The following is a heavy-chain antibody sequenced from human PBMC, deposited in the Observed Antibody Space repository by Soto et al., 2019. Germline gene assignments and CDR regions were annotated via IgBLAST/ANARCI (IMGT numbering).Heavy chain of an antibody. Sequence: GGSLRLSCAASGFTFRSYGMSWVRKAPGTGLEWVSAISSGGDRTYYADSVEGRFTISRDNSENTLYLQMSSLRAEDTAVFYCIKEGTPVPYFDYWGQGTLVTVSS. CDR2: ISSGGDRT. J-gene: IGHJ4*02. V-gene: IGHV3-23*01. CDR1: GFTFRSYG. CDR3: IKEGTPVPYFDY. D-gene: IGHD1-1*01.